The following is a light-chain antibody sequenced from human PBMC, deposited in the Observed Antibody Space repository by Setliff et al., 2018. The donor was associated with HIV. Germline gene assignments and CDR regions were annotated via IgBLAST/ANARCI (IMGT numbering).Light chain of an antibody. J-gene: IGKJ1*01. CDR1: QSVSSN. Sequence: IVMTQXXXTLSVSPGESATLSCRASQSVSSNLAWSQQKPGQAPRLLIYAASTRATNIPARFXGIGSXTDFTPPILSLQPEHFSVXXXXXXXXXPPKTFGQGTKVDIK. CDR2: AAS. CDR3: XXXXXXPPKT. V-gene: IGKV3-15*01.